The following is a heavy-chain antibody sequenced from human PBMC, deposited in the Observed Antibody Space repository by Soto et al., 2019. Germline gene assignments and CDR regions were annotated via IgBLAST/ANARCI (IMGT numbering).Heavy chain of an antibody. V-gene: IGHV4-34*01. D-gene: IGHD6-13*01. CDR1: GGSFSGYY. CDR3: AKIKGSSWHQRVMDY. J-gene: IGHJ4*02. CDR2: INHSGST. Sequence: PSETLSLTCVVYGGSFSGYYWTWIRQPPGKGLEWIGEINHSGSTNYNPSLKSRVTISVDTSKNQFSLNLSSVTAADTAVYYCAKIKGSSWHQRVMDYWGQGTLVTVSS.